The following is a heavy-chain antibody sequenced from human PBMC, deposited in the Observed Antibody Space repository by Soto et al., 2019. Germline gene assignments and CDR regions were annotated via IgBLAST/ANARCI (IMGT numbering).Heavy chain of an antibody. CDR3: AKDYYDSSGYYYSYYYYGMDV. CDR2: IDPSDSYT. V-gene: IGHV5-10-1*01. D-gene: IGHD3-22*01. J-gene: IGHJ6*02. Sequence: GESLKISCKGSGYSFTSYWISWVRQMPGKGLEWMGRIDPSDSYTNYSPSFQGHVTISADKSISTAYLQWSSLKASDTAMYYCAKDYYDSSGYYYSYYYYGMDVWGQGTTVTVSS. CDR1: GYSFTSYW.